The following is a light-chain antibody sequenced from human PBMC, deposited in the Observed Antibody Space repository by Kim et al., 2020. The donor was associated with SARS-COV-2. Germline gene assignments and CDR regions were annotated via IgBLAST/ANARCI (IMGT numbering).Light chain of an antibody. Sequence: EIVLTQSPGTLSLSPGERATLSCRASQSISSSYLAWYQHKPGQAPRLLIYGASSRATGIPDRFSGSGSGTDFTLTISRLEPEDFAVYYCQLYGSSIVTFGGGTKVDIK. CDR2: GAS. J-gene: IGKJ4*01. CDR1: QSISSSY. V-gene: IGKV3-20*01. CDR3: QLYGSSIVT.